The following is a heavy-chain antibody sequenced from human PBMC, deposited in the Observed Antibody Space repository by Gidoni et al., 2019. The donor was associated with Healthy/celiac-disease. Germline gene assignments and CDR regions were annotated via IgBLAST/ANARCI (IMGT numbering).Heavy chain of an antibody. J-gene: IGHJ4*02. CDR2: ISGSGGST. Sequence: EVQLLVSGGGLLQPGGSLRLSCSASGFSSTSYARSWVRQAPGKGLEWVSAISGSGGSTYYADSVKGRFTISRDNSKNTLYLQMNSLRAEDTAVYYCAKRVRQSSQVGARYYFDYWGQGTLVTVSS. V-gene: IGHV3-23*01. CDR1: GFSSTSYA. D-gene: IGHD1-26*01. CDR3: AKRVRQSSQVGARYYFDY.